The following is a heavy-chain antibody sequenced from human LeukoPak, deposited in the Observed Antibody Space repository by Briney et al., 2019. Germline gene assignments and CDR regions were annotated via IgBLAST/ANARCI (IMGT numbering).Heavy chain of an antibody. CDR2: IKSKKDGEVT. V-gene: IGHV3-15*01. CDR3: STGGGVLRFL. Sequence: GGSLRLSCAASGFTFSSYAMNWVRQPPGKGLEWVGRIKSKKDGEVTDYAAPVKGRFIISRDDSKDTLYLQMNSLKTEDTAVYYCSTGGGVLRFLGGQGTLVTVSS. CDR1: GFTFSSYA. D-gene: IGHD3-3*01. J-gene: IGHJ4*02.